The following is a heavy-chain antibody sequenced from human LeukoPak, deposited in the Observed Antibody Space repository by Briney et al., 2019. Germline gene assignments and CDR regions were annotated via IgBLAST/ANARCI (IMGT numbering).Heavy chain of an antibody. Sequence: SETLSLTCTVSGGSISSDYWSWIRQPAGKGLEWIGRIYTTGSTNYSPSLKSRVTMSVDTSKNQFSLKLSSVTAADTAVYYCARDNGQLGPFDYWGQGTLVTVSS. CDR2: IYTTGST. J-gene: IGHJ4*02. CDR1: GGSISSDY. CDR3: ARDNGQLGPFDY. V-gene: IGHV4-4*07. D-gene: IGHD6-6*01.